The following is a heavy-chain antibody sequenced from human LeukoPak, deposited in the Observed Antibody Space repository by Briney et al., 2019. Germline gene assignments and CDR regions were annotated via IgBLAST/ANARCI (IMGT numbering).Heavy chain of an antibody. CDR2: ISGSSGYT. CDR3: VRGTGTTAYFDY. CDR1: GFTFSDYY. D-gene: IGHD1-1*01. J-gene: IGHJ4*02. Sequence: GGSLRLSCEASGFTFSDYYMSWVRQAPGKGLEWVSYISGSSGYTKYADSVKGRFTISRDNAKNSLYLQVNSLRAEDTAVHYCVRGTGTTAYFDYWGQGTPVTVSS. V-gene: IGHV3-11*06.